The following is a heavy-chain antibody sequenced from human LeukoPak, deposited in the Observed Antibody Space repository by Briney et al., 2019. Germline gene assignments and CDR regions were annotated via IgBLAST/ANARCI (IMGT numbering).Heavy chain of an antibody. D-gene: IGHD3-22*01. CDR2: IKSKTDGGTT. Sequence: GGSLRLSCAASGFTFSNAWMSWVRQAPGKGLEWVGRIKSKTDGGTTDYAAPVKGRFTISRDDSKNTLYLQMNSLKTEDTAVYYCTSKMYYYDSSGYYYEFGAFDIWGQGTMVTVSS. V-gene: IGHV3-15*01. CDR3: TSKMYYYDSSGYYYEFGAFDI. CDR1: GFTFSNAW. J-gene: IGHJ3*02.